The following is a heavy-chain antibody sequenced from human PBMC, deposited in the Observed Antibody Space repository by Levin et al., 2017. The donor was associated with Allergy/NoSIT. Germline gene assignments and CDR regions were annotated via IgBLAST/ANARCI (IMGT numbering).Heavy chain of an antibody. Sequence: GGSLRLSCAASGFTFDDYAMHWVRQAPGKGLEWVSGISWNSGSIGYADSVKGRFTISRDNAKNSLYLQVNSLRPEDTALYYCAKHNSSSLPEHTPLDYWGQGTLVTVSS. CDR2: ISWNSGSI. CDR1: GFTFDDYA. D-gene: IGHD6-13*01. V-gene: IGHV3-9*01. CDR3: AKHNSSSLPEHTPLDY. J-gene: IGHJ4*02.